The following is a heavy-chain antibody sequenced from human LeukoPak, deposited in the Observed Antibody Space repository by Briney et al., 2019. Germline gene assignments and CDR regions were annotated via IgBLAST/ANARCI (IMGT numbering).Heavy chain of an antibody. D-gene: IGHD1-26*01. CDR1: GGSISSYY. Sequence: SETLSLTCTVSGGSISSYYWSWIRQPPGKGLEWIGYIYYSGSTNYNPSLKSRVTMSVDTSKNQFSLKLSSVTAADTAVYYCARDSGSYLDFDYWGQGTLVTVSS. CDR3: ARDSGSYLDFDY. J-gene: IGHJ4*02. CDR2: IYYSGST. V-gene: IGHV4-59*12.